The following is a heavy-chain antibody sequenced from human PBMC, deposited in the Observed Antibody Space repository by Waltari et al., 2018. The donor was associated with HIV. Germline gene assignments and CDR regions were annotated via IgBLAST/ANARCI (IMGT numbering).Heavy chain of an antibody. V-gene: IGHV3-33*01. CDR2: GHHDRLTL. CDR3: VTGPTLTIPKADY. J-gene: IGHJ4*02. D-gene: IGHD4-17*01. CDR1: GFNFKKYG. Sequence: QVQLVESGGGAVQPGKSLRLSCAASGFNFKKYGMHWVRQAPGKGLEGVGGGHHDRLTLRYADAVKGRFTISRDKSENILYPQMNSLRAEKTTVYYCVTGPTLTIPKADYWGRGTLVTVSS.